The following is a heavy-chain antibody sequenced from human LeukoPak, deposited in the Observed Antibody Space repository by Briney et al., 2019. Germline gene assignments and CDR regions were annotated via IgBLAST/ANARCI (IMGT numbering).Heavy chain of an antibody. CDR2: INWSSGSI. Sequence: GGSLRLSCAASGFTFDDYAMHWVRQAPGKGLEWVSGINWSSGSIGYADSVKGRSTISRDNAKNSLYLQMNSLRAEDTALYYCAKDRRGFGFGGGNYFDYWGQGTLVTVSS. J-gene: IGHJ4*02. CDR3: AKDRRGFGFGGGNYFDY. V-gene: IGHV3-9*01. D-gene: IGHD3-10*01. CDR1: GFTFDDYA.